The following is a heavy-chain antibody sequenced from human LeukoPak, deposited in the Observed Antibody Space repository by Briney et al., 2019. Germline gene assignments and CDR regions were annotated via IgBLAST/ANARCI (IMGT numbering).Heavy chain of an antibody. CDR2: INPSGGST. CDR1: GYTFTSYD. CDR3: ARGDGYNYYFDY. V-gene: IGHV1-46*01. J-gene: IGHJ4*02. D-gene: IGHD5-24*01. Sequence: ASVKVSCKASGYTFTSYDISWVRQATGQGLEWMGIINPSGGSTSYAQKFQGRVTMTRDTSTSTVYMELSSLRSEDTAVYYCARGDGYNYYFDYWGQGTLVTVSS.